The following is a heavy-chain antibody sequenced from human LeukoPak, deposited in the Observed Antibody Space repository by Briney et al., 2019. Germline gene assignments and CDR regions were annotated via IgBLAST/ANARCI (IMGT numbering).Heavy chain of an antibody. J-gene: IGHJ4*02. D-gene: IGHD2-15*01. Sequence: SETLSLTCTVSGDSISSYYWSWIRQPAGKGLEWIGRIYASGSTNYNPSLKSRVTMSLDTSKNQFSLKLSSVTAADTAVYYCASRGWRPGSFDYWGQGTLVTVSS. V-gene: IGHV4-4*07. CDR1: GDSISSYY. CDR3: ASRGWRPGSFDY. CDR2: IYASGST.